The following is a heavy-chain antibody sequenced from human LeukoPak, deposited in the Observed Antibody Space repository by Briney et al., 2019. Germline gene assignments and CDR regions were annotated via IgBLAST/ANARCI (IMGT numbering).Heavy chain of an antibody. J-gene: IGHJ4*02. V-gene: IGHV4-4*02. Sequence: SETLSLTCAVSGGSITSSDWWSWVRQPPEKGLEWIGEIYHSGITHYNPSLKSRLTISVDKSKNQFSLKLSSVTAADTAVYYCARIHCDSISCFYLDYWGQGSLVTVSS. CDR1: GGSITSSDW. CDR2: IYHSGIT. D-gene: IGHD2-2*01. CDR3: ARIHCDSISCFYLDY.